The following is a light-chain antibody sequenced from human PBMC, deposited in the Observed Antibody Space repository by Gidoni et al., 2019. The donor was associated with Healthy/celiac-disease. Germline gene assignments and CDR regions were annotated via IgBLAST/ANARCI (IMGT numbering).Light chain of an antibody. CDR3: QQRRNWPLFT. CDR1: QSVSSY. Sequence: EIVLTQSPATLSLSPGERATLSCRASQSVSSYLAWYQQKPGQAPRLLIYDASNRATGIPARFSGSGSGTDFTLTISSLEPEDCAVYYCQQRRNWPLFTFGPGTKVDIK. CDR2: DAS. J-gene: IGKJ3*01. V-gene: IGKV3-11*01.